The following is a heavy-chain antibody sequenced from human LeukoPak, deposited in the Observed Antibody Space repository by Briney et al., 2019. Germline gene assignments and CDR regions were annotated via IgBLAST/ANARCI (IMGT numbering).Heavy chain of an antibody. CDR1: GFTFSSHW. CDR2: ISRDGRST. D-gene: IGHD2-8*01. J-gene: IGHJ4*02. CDR3: ARAYTNGPFYFDY. Sequence: GGSLRLSCAASGFTFSSHWMHWVRQVPGEGLVWVSRISRDGRSTAYADSVKGRFTISRDNAKNSMFMQMNSLRVEDTAVYYCARAYTNGPFYFDYWGQGVLVTVSP. V-gene: IGHV3-74*01.